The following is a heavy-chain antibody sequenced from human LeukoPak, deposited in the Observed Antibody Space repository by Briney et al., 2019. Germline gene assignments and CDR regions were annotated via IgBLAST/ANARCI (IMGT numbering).Heavy chain of an antibody. Sequence: PSETLSLTCTVSGGSISSSSYYWGWIRQPPGKGLEWIGSIYYSGSTYYNPSLKSRVTISVDTSKNQFSLKLSSVTAADTAVYYCASNRPGVATGTTRPGITFDIWGQGTMVTVSS. CDR1: GGSISSSSYY. V-gene: IGHV4-39*01. D-gene: IGHD1-1*01. CDR2: IYYSGST. CDR3: ASNRPGVATGTTRPGITFDI. J-gene: IGHJ3*02.